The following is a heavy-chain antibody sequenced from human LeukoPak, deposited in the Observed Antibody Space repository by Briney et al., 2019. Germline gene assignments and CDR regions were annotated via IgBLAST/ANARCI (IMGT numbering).Heavy chain of an antibody. CDR2: ISGSGITT. V-gene: IGHV3-23*01. CDR1: GFTFSSYA. D-gene: IGHD5-18*01. J-gene: IGHJ4*02. CDR3: AKDRGNSYGHFDY. Sequence: GGSLRLSCAASGFTFSSYAMTWVRQAPGKGPEWVSAISGSGITTNYADSVRGRFTISRDNSKNTLYLQMTSLRAEDTAVYYCAKDRGNSYGHFDYWGQGTLVTVSS.